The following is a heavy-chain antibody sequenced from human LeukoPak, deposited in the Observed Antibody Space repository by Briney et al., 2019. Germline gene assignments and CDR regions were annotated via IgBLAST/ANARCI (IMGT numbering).Heavy chain of an antibody. D-gene: IGHD2-8*02. V-gene: IGHV4-4*07. CDR3: ARSGGSLFDY. Sequence: SETLSLTCTVSGVSISSYYWSWIRQPAGKGLEWIGRIYTSGSTNYNPSPESRVTMSVGTSTNQFSLKVSSVTAADTAVYYCARSGGSLFDYWGQGTLVTVSS. CDR1: GVSISSYY. CDR2: IYTSGST. J-gene: IGHJ4*02.